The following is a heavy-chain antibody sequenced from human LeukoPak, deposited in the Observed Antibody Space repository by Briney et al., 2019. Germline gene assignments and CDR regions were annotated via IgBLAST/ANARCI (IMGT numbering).Heavy chain of an antibody. J-gene: IGHJ4*02. CDR1: GFTFSSYA. V-gene: IGHV3-9*01. CDR2: ISWNSGSI. CDR3: AKEGGSSGYYDY. D-gene: IGHD3-22*01. Sequence: GGSLRLSCAASGFTFSSYAMSWVRQAPGKGLEWVSGISWNSGSIGYADSVKGRFTISRDNAKNSLYLQMNSLRAEDTALYYCAKEGGSSGYYDYWGQGTLVTVSS.